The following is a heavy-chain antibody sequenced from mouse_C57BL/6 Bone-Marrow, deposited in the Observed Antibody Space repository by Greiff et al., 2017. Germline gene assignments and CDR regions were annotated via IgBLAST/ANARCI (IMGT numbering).Heavy chain of an antibody. D-gene: IGHD2-12*01. CDR2: IDPSDSYT. J-gene: IGHJ4*01. CDR1: GYTFTSYW. CDR3: AGFTTRYAMDY. V-gene: IGHV1-69*01. Sequence: QVQLQQPGAELVMPGASVKLSCKASGYTFTSYWMHWVKQRPGQGLEWIGEIDPSDSYTNYNQKFKGKSTLTVDKSSTTAYMQLSSLTSEDSAVYYCAGFTTRYAMDYWGQGTSVTVSS.